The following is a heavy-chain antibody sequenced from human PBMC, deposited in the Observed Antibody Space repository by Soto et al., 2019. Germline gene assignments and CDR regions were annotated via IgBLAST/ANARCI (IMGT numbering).Heavy chain of an antibody. CDR2: ISSSSSTI. D-gene: IGHD2-2*01. CDR3: ASFLAGYCSSTSCPFDY. CDR1: GFTFSSYS. V-gene: IGHV3-48*01. J-gene: IGHJ4*02. Sequence: EVQLVESGGGLVQPGGSLRLSCAASGFTFSSYSMNWVRQAPGKGLXXXXYISSSSSTIYYADSVKGRFTISRDNAKNSLYLQMNSLRAEDTAVYYCASFLAGYCSSTSCPFDYWGQGTLVTVSS.